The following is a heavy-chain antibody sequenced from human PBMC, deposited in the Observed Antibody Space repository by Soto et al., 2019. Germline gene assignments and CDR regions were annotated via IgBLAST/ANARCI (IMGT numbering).Heavy chain of an antibody. CDR3: ARDSQWSGSYVFDY. CDR1: GFTFSRHA. CDR2: ISYDGSSQ. Sequence: QVQLVESGGGVVQPGRSLRLSCAASGFTFSRHAMHWVRQSPGKGLEWVAAISYDGSSQYYADSVKGRLTISRDKSKNTQYLQINSLRLEDTAVYYCARDSQWSGSYVFDYWGQATLVTVSS. D-gene: IGHD1-26*01. J-gene: IGHJ4*02. V-gene: IGHV3-30-3*01.